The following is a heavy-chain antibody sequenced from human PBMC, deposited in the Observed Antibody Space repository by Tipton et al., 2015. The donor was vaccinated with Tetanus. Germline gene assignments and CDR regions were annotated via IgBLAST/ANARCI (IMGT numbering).Heavy chain of an antibody. Sequence: GLVKPSETLSLTCTVSGGSISSYYWSWIRQPPGKGLEWIGEINHSGSTNYNPSLKSRVTISVDTSKNQFSLKLSSVTAADTAVYYCARDLSSYGPRATETQYGMDVWGQGTTVTVSS. CDR3: ARDLSSYGPRATETQYGMDV. D-gene: IGHD5-18*01. CDR2: INHSGST. CDR1: GGSISSYY. V-gene: IGHV4-34*01. J-gene: IGHJ6*02.